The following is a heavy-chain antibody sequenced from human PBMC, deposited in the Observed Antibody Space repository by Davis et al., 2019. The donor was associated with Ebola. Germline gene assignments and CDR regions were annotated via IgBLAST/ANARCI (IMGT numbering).Heavy chain of an antibody. V-gene: IGHV3-7*03. CDR3: AKELSGGICSSVSCYADPFDY. J-gene: IGHJ4*02. Sequence: GGSLRLSCVASGFTFSSYWMTWVRQAPGRGLEWVANIKQDGSEKDYVDSVKGRFTISRDNAENSLYLQMNTLRAEDTAIFYCAKELSGGICSSVSCYADPFDYWGQGTLVTVSS. CDR1: GFTFSSYW. D-gene: IGHD2-2*01. CDR2: IKQDGSEK.